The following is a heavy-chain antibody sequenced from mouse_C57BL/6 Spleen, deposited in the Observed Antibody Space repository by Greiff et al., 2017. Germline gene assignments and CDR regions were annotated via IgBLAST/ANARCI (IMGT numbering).Heavy chain of an antibody. CDR3: TTFTTVVAKDY. D-gene: IGHD1-1*01. J-gene: IGHJ2*01. V-gene: IGHV14-4*01. CDR1: GFNIKDDY. CDR2: IFPGNGGT. Sequence: DVKLQESGPELVRPGASVKLSCTASGFNIKDDYMHWVKQRPEQGLEWIGWIFPGNGGTDYASKFQGKATITADTSSNTAYLQLSSLTSEDTAVYYCTTFTTVVAKDYWGQGTTLTVSS.